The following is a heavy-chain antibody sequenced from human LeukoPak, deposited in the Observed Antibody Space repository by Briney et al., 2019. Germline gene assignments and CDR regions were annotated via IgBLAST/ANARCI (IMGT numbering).Heavy chain of an antibody. V-gene: IGHV1-2*02. Sequence: ASVKVSCKASGYTFTGYYMHWVRQAPGQGLEWMGWINPNSGGTNYAQNFQGRVTMTTDTSTSTAYMELRSLTSDDTAVYYCARDWFCSGGKCYNCFDPWGQGTLVTVSS. J-gene: IGHJ5*02. CDR1: GYTFTGYY. CDR2: INPNSGGT. CDR3: ARDWFCSGGKCYNCFDP. D-gene: IGHD2-15*01.